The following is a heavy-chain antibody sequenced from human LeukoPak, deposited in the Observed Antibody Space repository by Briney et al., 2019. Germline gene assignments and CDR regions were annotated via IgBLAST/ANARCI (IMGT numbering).Heavy chain of an antibody. CDR1: VGSFSSYA. V-gene: IGHV1-69*01. CDR3: ARALVTMVRGVITFDY. J-gene: IGHJ4*02. D-gene: IGHD3-10*01. Sequence: ASVKVSCKASVGSFSSYAISWVRQAPGQGLEWMGGIIPIFGTANYAQKFQGRVTIIADESTSTAYLELSSLRSEDTDVYYCARALVTMVRGVITFDYWGQGTLVTVSS. CDR2: IIPIFGTA.